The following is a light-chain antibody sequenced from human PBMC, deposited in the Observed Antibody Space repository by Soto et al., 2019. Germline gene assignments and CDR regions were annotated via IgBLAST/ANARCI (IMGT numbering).Light chain of an antibody. CDR2: AAS. CDR1: QSISSC. V-gene: IGKV1-39*01. Sequence: DLQMTQSPSSLSASVGDRVTITCRASQSISSCLNWYQQKPGKAPRLLVYAASNLQSGGPSRFSGSESGTDFILTISSLQHEDFATYYCQQIYVAPVTFGQGTKVEIK. J-gene: IGKJ1*01. CDR3: QQIYVAPVT.